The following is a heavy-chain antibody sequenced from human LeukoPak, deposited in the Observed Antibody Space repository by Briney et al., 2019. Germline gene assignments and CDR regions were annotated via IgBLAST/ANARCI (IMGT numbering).Heavy chain of an antibody. V-gene: IGHV4-61*02. Sequence: SETLSLTCTVSGVSISSGSYYWSWIRQPAGKGLEWIGRIYTSGSTRYNPSLESRVTISVDKSKNQFSLKLTSVTAADTAVYYCARVVAYTTSSNFDYWGQGTLVTVSS. J-gene: IGHJ4*02. CDR3: ARVVAYTTSSNFDY. CDR2: IYTSGST. CDR1: GVSISSGSYY. D-gene: IGHD3-16*01.